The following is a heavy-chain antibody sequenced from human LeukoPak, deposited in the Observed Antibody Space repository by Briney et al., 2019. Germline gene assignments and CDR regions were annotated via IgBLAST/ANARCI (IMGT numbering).Heavy chain of an antibody. J-gene: IGHJ4*02. Sequence: GGSLRLSCAASGFTFSSYRMNWVRQAPGKGLEWVSYISSSSSTIYYADSVKGRFTISRDNAKNSLYLQMNSLRAEDTAVYYCASSSWYYYFDYWGQGTLVTVSS. CDR2: ISSSSSTI. V-gene: IGHV3-48*04. D-gene: IGHD6-13*01. CDR3: ASSSWYYYFDY. CDR1: GFTFSSYR.